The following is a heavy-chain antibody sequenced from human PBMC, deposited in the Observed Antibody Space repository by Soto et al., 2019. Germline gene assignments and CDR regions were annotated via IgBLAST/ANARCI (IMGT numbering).Heavy chain of an antibody. D-gene: IGHD4-4*01. J-gene: IGHJ3*01. CDR3: VREGLQDDALDF. CDR1: GFTFSVLA. Sequence: QVHLVESGGGLVQPGRSLRLSCAASGFTFSVLARHWVRQAPGKGLDWRATMSYDGSNYGDSMKGRITISRDNSKNTLFLEMNSLRAEDTGVYYCVREGLQDDALDFWGQGTMVTVSS. CDR2: MSYDGSN. V-gene: IGHV3-30-3*01.